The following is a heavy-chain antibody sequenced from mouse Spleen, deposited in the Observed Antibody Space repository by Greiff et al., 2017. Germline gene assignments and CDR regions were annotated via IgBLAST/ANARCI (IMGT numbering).Heavy chain of an antibody. CDR2: ISSGGSYT. CDR3: ARPDDYGAMDY. V-gene: IGHV5-9-1*01. Sequence: EVKVVESGGGLVKPGGSLKLSCAASGFTFSSYAMSWVRQTPEKRLEWVATISSGGSYTYYPDSVKGRFTISRDNAKNTLYLQMSSLRSEDTAMYYCARPDDYGAMDYWGQGTLVTVSA. CDR1: GFTFSSYA. D-gene: IGHD2-4*01. J-gene: IGHJ3*01.